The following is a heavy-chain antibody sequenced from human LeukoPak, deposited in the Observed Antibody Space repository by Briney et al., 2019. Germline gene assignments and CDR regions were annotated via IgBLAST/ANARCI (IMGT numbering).Heavy chain of an antibody. Sequence: GGSLRLSCAASGFTFSSYGMHWVRQAPGKGLEWVAVIWYDGSNKYYADSVKGRFTISRDNSKNTLYLQMNSLRAEDTAVYYCARDYSSSWSQGYFDYWGQGTLVTVSS. V-gene: IGHV3-33*01. J-gene: IGHJ4*02. D-gene: IGHD6-13*01. CDR2: IWYDGSNK. CDR3: ARDYSSSWSQGYFDY. CDR1: GFTFSSYG.